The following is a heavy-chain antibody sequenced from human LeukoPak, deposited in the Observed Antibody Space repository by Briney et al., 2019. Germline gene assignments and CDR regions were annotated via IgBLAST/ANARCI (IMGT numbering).Heavy chain of an antibody. CDR2: IYYSGST. Sequence: SETLSLTCTVSGVSISSYYWSWIRQPPGKGLEWIGYIYYSGSTNYKPSLKSRVTISVDTSKNQFSLKLSSVTAADSAVYYCARHGYSYGPDYWGQGTLVTVSS. D-gene: IGHD5-18*01. CDR3: ARHGYSYGPDY. CDR1: GVSISSYY. V-gene: IGHV4-59*01. J-gene: IGHJ4*02.